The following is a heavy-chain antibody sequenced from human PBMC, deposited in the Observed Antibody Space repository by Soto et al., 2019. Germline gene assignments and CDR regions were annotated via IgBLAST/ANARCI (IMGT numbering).Heavy chain of an antibody. CDR1: GGTFGSYA. V-gene: IGHV1-69*01. CDR3: AREVPAAKHKRYYYYGMDV. D-gene: IGHD2-2*01. Sequence: QVQLVQSGAEVKKPGSSVKVSCKASGGTFGSYAISWVRQAPGQGLEWMGGVIPIFGTANYAQKFQGRVTITADESTNTAYMELSSLRSDDTAVYYCAREVPAAKHKRYYYYGMDVWGQGTTVTVSS. CDR2: VIPIFGTA. J-gene: IGHJ6*02.